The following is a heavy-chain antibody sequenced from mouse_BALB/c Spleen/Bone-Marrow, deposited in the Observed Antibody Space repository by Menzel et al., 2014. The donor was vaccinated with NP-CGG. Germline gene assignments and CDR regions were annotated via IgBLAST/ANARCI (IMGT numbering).Heavy chain of an antibody. CDR3: AKGGHVMDY. V-gene: IGHV1-9*01. CDR2: ILPGGGST. D-gene: IGHD1-1*02. CDR1: GYTFSDYW. Sequence: QVPVKQSGAELMKPGASVMISCTATGYTFSDYWIAWVKQRPGHGLEWIGEILPGGGSTHYTENFKGQATFTADTSSNTAYMQLSSRTSEDSAVYYCAKGGHVMDYWGQGTSVTVSS. J-gene: IGHJ4*01.